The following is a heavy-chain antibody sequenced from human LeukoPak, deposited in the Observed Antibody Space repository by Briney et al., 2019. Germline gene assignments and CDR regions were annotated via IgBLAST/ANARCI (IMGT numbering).Heavy chain of an antibody. V-gene: IGHV3-21*04. CDR1: GFTLRSYT. D-gene: IGHD5-18*01. CDR2: IGISSNKI. J-gene: IGHJ4*02. CDR3: ARVHDTAMVDY. Sequence: PGGSLRLSCAASGFTLRSYTMNWVRQAPGKGLEWVSSIGISSNKIYYADSVKGRFIISRDNAKNSVYLQMNSLRAEDTAVYYCARVHDTAMVDYWGQGTLVTVSS.